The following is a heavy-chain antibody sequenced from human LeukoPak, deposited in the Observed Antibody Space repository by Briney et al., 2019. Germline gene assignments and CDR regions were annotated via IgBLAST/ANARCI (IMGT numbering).Heavy chain of an antibody. V-gene: IGHV3-30*02. CDR1: RFTFSSYG. D-gene: IGHD3-9*01. CDR2: IRNDGSNK. CDR3: ARGADSGYSSDN. J-gene: IGHJ4*02. Sequence: GGSLRLSCAASRFTFSSYGMHWVRQAPGKGLEWVAFIRNDGSNKYYADSVKGRFTISRDNSKNTLYLQMNSLRAEDTAVYYCARGADSGYSSDNWGQGTLVSVSS.